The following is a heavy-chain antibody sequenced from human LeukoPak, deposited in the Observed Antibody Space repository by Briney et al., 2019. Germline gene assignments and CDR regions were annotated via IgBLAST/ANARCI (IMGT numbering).Heavy chain of an antibody. CDR3: ARDYSGYAKFDY. CDR2: ISSSSSYI. CDR1: GFTFSSYS. V-gene: IGHV3-21*01. Sequence: GWSLRLSCAASGFTFSSYSMNWVRQAPGKGLEWVSSISSSSSYIYYADSVKGRFTISRDNAKNSLYLQMNSLRAEDTAVYYCARDYSGYAKFDYWGQGTLVTVSS. D-gene: IGHD5-12*01. J-gene: IGHJ4*02.